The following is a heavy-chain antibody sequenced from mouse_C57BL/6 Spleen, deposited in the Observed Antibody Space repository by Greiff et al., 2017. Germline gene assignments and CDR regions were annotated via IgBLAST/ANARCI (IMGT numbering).Heavy chain of an antibody. CDR3: ARNHYGSSFFDY. CDR1: GFTFSDYG. J-gene: IGHJ2*01. D-gene: IGHD1-1*01. V-gene: IGHV5-17*01. CDR2: ISSGSSTI. Sequence: DVHLVESGGGLVKPGGSLKLSCAASGFTFSDYGMHWVRQAPEKGLEWVAYISSGSSTIYYADTVKGRFTISRDNAKNTLFLQMTSLRSEDTAMYYCARNHYGSSFFDYWGQGTTLTVSS.